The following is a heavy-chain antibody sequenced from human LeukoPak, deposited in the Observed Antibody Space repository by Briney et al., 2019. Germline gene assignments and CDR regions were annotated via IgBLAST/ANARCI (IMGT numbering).Heavy chain of an antibody. V-gene: IGHV3-9*01. Sequence: GGSLRLSCAASGFTFDDYAMHWVRQAPGKGLEWVSGISWNSGSIGYADSVKGRFTISRDNAKNSLYLQMNSLRAEDTAVYYCARVLYSSGWYGDHYWGQGTLVTVPS. CDR3: ARVLYSSGWYGDHY. D-gene: IGHD6-19*01. CDR2: ISWNSGSI. CDR1: GFTFDDYA. J-gene: IGHJ4*02.